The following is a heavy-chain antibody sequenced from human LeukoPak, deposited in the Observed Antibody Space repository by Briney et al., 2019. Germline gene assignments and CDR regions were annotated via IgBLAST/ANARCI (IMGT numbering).Heavy chain of an antibody. D-gene: IGHD4-17*01. V-gene: IGHV3-23*01. J-gene: IGHJ5*02. CDR2: TSGSGDAT. Sequence: PGGSLRLSCGASGFTFTSYAMNWVRQAPGKGLEWVSATSGSGDATYYADSVKGRFTISRDSSKDTLYLQMNSLRVEDTALYYCAKAHYGDFLGWFDPWGQGTLVTVSS. CDR1: GFTFTSYA. CDR3: AKAHYGDFLGWFDP.